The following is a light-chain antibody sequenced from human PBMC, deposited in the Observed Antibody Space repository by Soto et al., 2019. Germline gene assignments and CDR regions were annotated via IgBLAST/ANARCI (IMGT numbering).Light chain of an antibody. CDR1: SSDVGANNY. J-gene: IGLJ2*01. Sequence: QSVLTQPPSASGSPGQSVTISCSGTSSDVGANNYVSWYQQHPGKAPKLLIYEVFKRPSGVPDRFSGSKSGNTASLTVSGLQAEDEADYYCSSFGGTKVFGGGTQLTVL. CDR3: SSFGGTKV. CDR2: EVF. V-gene: IGLV2-8*01.